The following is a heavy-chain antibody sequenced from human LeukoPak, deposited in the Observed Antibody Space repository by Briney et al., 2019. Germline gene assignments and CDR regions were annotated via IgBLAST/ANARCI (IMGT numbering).Heavy chain of an antibody. J-gene: IGHJ4*02. CDR2: IWYDGSKT. CDR1: GFSFSGYG. Sequence: PGGSLRLSCAASGFSFSGYGMHWVRQAPGKGLEWVALIWYDGSKTYYGDSVKGRFTISRDNSKSTLYLQMNTLRAEDTAVYYCARGRGLNGPLSYVDYWGQGTLVTVSS. D-gene: IGHD1-1*01. CDR3: ARGRGLNGPLSYVDY. V-gene: IGHV3-33*01.